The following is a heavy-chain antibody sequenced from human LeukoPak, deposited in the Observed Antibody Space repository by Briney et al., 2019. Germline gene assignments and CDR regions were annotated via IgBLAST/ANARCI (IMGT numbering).Heavy chain of an antibody. CDR2: ISSNGGST. CDR3: ARPDDLWGAFDI. J-gene: IGHJ3*02. V-gene: IGHV3-64*01. D-gene: IGHD3/OR15-3a*01. CDR1: GFNFSNYA. Sequence: GGSLRLSCAASGFNFSNYAMHWVRQAPGKGLEYVSGISSNGGSTYYANSVKGRFTISRDNSKNTLYLQMGSLRAEDMAVYYCARPDDLWGAFDIWGQGTMVTVSS.